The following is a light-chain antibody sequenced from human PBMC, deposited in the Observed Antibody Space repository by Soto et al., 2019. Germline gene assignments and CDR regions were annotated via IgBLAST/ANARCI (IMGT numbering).Light chain of an antibody. Sequence: QSVLTQPPSVSAAPGQKVTISCSGSSSNIGGNSVSWYQQIPGTAPKLLIYDDNKRPSGIPDRFSGSKSGTSATLGITGFQTGDEADYDCGSWDSRLTAYVFGTGTRSPX. CDR2: DDN. CDR3: GSWDSRLTAYV. CDR1: SSNIGGNS. J-gene: IGLJ1*01. V-gene: IGLV1-51*01.